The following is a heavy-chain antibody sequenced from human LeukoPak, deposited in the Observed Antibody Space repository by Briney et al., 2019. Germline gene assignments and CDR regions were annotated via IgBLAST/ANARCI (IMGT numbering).Heavy chain of an antibody. V-gene: IGHV3-9*01. CDR1: GFTFDDYA. J-gene: IGHJ2*01. CDR2: ISWNSGSI. CDR3: AKGNL. Sequence: QPGRSLRLSCAASGFTFDDYAMPWVRQAPGKGLEWVSGISWNSGSIGYADSVKGRFTISRDNAKNSLYLQMNSLRAEDTALYYCAKGNLWGRGTLVTVSS.